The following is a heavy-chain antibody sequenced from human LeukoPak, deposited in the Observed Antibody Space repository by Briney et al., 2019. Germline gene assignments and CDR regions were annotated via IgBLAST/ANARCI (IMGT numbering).Heavy chain of an antibody. CDR3: ARGSCSSSSCYERLNGLDV. CDR2: FHTAGDT. J-gene: IGHJ6*02. CDR1: GFTFSNYD. V-gene: IGHV3-13*01. Sequence: GGSLRLSCAASGFTFSNYDMHWVRQATGKGLEWVSAFHTAGDTHYSGSVKGRFATSRENAKNSFYLQMNNLRAGDTAVYYCARGSCSSSSCYERLNGLDVWGQGTLVTVSS. D-gene: IGHD2-2*01.